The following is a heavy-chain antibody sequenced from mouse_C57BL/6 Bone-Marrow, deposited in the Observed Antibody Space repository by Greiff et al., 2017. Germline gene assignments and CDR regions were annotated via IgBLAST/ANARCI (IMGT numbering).Heavy chain of an antibody. CDR3: ARYDYGSSYGYFDV. CDR1: GYSIPSDY. Sequence: VQLQQSGPGLAKPSQTLSLTCSVTGYSIPSDYWNWIRKFPGNKLEYMGYISYSGSTYYNPSLKSRISITRDTSKNQYYLQLNSVTTEDTATYYCARYDYGSSYGYFDVWGTGTTVTVSS. D-gene: IGHD1-1*01. CDR2: ISYSGST. V-gene: IGHV3-8*01. J-gene: IGHJ1*03.